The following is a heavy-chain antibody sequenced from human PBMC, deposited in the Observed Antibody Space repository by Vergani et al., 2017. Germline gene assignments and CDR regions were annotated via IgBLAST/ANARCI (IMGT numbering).Heavy chain of an antibody. V-gene: IGHV4-59*01. CDR2: IYYSGST. J-gene: IGHJ4*02. D-gene: IGHD1-1*01. Sequence: QVQLQESGPGLVKPSETLSLTCTVSGGSISSYYWSWIRQPPGKGLEWIGYIYYSGSTNYNPSLKSRVTISVDTSKNQFSLKLSSVTAADTAVYSCARLNWNRIDYWGQGTMVTVSS. CDR3: ARLNWNRIDY. CDR1: GGSISSYY.